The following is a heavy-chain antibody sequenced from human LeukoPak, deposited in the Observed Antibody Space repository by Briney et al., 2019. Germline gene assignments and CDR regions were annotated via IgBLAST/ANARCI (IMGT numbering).Heavy chain of an antibody. CDR3: ASTEGYGDDPFDY. CDR1: GGSISSSSYY. CDR2: IYYSGST. J-gene: IGHJ4*02. V-gene: IGHV4-39*01. Sequence: PSETLSLTCTVSGGSISSSSYYWGWIRQPPGKGLEWIGSIYYSGSTYYNPSLKSRVTISVDTSKNQFSLKLSSVTAADTAVYYCASTEGYGDDPFDYWGQATLVTVSS. D-gene: IGHD4-17*01.